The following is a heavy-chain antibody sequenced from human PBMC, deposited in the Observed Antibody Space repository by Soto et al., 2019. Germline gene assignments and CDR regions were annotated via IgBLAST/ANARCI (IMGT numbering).Heavy chain of an antibody. V-gene: IGHV3-48*01. D-gene: IGHD6-6*01. J-gene: IGHJ2*01. CDR3: AKLGSSSSGWYFDL. Sequence: EVQLVESGGGLVQPGGSLRLSCEASGFTFSSYNMNWVRQAPGKGLECVSYISRSGLTIDYADSVKGRFTISRDNAKNSLYLQMNSLRAEDTAVYYCAKLGSSSSGWYFDLWGRGTLVTVSS. CDR2: ISRSGLTI. CDR1: GFTFSSYN.